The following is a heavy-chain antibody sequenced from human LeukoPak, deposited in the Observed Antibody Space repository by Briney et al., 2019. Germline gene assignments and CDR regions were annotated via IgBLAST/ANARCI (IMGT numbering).Heavy chain of an antibody. V-gene: IGHV1-69*02. CDR1: GGTFSSYT. CDR3: ASIVGATTGDY. Sequence: SVKVSCKASGGTFSSYTIIWVRQAPGQGLEWMGRIIPILGIANYAQKFQGRVTITADKSTSTAYMELSSLRSEDTAVYYCASIVGATTGDYWGQGTLVTVSS. D-gene: IGHD1-26*01. CDR2: IIPILGIA. J-gene: IGHJ4*02.